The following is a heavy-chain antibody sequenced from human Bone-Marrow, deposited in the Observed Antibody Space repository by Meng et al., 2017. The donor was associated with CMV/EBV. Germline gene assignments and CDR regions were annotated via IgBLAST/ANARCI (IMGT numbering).Heavy chain of an antibody. Sequence: GGSLRLSCAASGFTFSSYAMHWVRQAPGKGLEWVAVISYDGSNKYYADSVKGRFTISRDNSKNTLYLQMNSLRAEDTAVYYCARDDYRGLLEWSPLDYWGQGPLVTVSS. J-gene: IGHJ4*02. D-gene: IGHD3-3*01. CDR3: ARDDYRGLLEWSPLDY. CDR2: ISYDGSNK. V-gene: IGHV3-30-3*01. CDR1: GFTFSSYA.